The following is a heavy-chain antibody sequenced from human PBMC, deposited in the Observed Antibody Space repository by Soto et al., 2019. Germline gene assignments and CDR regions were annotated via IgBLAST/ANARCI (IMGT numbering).Heavy chain of an antibody. J-gene: IGHJ4*02. Sequence: QVQLVQSGAEVKKPGASVKVSCKASGYTFTNYFMHWVRQAPGQGLEWMGIINPSGGSTSYAQKFQGRLTMTRDTSTNTVSMDLSSLRSEDTAVYYCARDPRGGRAWYLDYWGQGTLVTVSS. CDR2: INPSGGST. CDR1: GYTFTNYF. D-gene: IGHD3-10*01. CDR3: ARDPRGGRAWYLDY. V-gene: IGHV1-46*03.